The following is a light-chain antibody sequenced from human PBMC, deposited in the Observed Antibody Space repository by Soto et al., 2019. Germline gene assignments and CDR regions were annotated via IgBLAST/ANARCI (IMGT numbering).Light chain of an antibody. V-gene: IGLV2-8*01. CDR3: SSYAGSNNFV. CDR1: SSDIGAYIY. CDR2: EVS. J-gene: IGLJ1*01. Sequence: QSALTQPPSASGSPGQSVTISCTGTSSDIGAYIYVSWYQQHPGKAHKLMISEVSRRPSGVPERFSGSKSGNTASLTVSGLQADDEAHYYCSSYAGSNNFVFGTGTKV.